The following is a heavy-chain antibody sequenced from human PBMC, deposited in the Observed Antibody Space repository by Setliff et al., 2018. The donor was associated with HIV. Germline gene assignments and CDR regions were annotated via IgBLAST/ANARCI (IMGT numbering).Heavy chain of an antibody. D-gene: IGHD6-6*01. J-gene: IGHJ4*02. CDR3: ARDPTGGAARFDY. V-gene: IGHV1-2*06. Sequence: GASVKVSCKASGYTFTGYYMHWVRQAPGQGPEWLGRINPKSGGTRYAQKFQGRVSMTRDTAISTAYMELSRLRSDDSAVYYCARDPTGGAARFDYWGQGTLVTVSS. CDR1: GYTFTGYY. CDR2: INPKSGGT.